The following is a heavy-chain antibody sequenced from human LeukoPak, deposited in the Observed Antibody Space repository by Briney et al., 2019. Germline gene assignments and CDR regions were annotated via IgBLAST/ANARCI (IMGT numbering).Heavy chain of an antibody. CDR1: GFTFSSYG. CDR2: IRYDGSNK. CDR3: AKVSWLPDYYYYYMDV. V-gene: IGHV3-30*02. Sequence: PGGSLRLSCAASGFTFSSYGMHWVRQAPGKGLEWVAFIRYDGSNKYYADSVKGRFTISRDNSKNTLYLQMNSLRAEDTAVYYCAKVSWLPDYYYYYMDVWGKGTTVTVSS. J-gene: IGHJ6*03. D-gene: IGHD5-18*01.